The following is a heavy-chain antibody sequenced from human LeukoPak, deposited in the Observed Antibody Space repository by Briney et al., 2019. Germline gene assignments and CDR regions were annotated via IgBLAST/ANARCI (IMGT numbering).Heavy chain of an antibody. Sequence: GGSLRLSCAASGFTFSNSAMSWVRQAPGKGLEWVSTPSGSGITTYYADSVKGRFTISRDKSKNTLYLQMNSLGAEDTAVYYCAKNRGNYYYFDYWGQGTLVTVSS. J-gene: IGHJ4*02. V-gene: IGHV3-23*01. CDR2: PSGSGITT. CDR1: GFTFSNSA. D-gene: IGHD4-11*01. CDR3: AKNRGNYYYFDY.